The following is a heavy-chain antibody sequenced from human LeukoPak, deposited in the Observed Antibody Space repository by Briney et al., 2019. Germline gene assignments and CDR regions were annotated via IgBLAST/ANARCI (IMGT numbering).Heavy chain of an antibody. CDR2: INSDGSST. V-gene: IGHV3-74*01. D-gene: IGHD1-14*01. Sequence: GGSLRLSCAASGFTFSSYWMHWVRQAPGKGLVWVSRINSDGSSTSYADSVKGRFTISRDNAKNTLYLQMNSLGAEDTAVYYCAKGENPSYYYYMDVWGKGTTVTVSS. CDR3: AKGENPSYYYYMDV. J-gene: IGHJ6*03. CDR1: GFTFSSYW.